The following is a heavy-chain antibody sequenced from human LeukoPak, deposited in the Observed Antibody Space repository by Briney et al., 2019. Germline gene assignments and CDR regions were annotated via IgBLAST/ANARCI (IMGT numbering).Heavy chain of an antibody. D-gene: IGHD3-22*01. CDR3: ARDLPISDSSGYYLDY. CDR2: IDNGGSYT. J-gene: IGHJ4*02. V-gene: IGHV3-74*01. CDR1: GFIFSRKW. Sequence: GSLRLSCAASGFIFSRKWSHWVRQAPGKGLEWVSRIDNGGSYTSYADSVKGRFTISRDNAKNTLYLQMNSLRAEDTAVYYCARDLPISDSSGYYLDYWGQGTVVTVSS.